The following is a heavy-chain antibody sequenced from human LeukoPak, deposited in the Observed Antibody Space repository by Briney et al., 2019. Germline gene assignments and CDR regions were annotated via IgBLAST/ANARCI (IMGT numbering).Heavy chain of an antibody. V-gene: IGHV3-7*01. J-gene: IGHJ4*02. CDR1: GFTVRDFW. D-gene: IGHD4-23*01. Sequence: GGSLRLSCAASGFTVRDFWMAWVRQAPGKGLEWVAHIKEDRTADYYVDSVKGRFTISKDDGKNSLHLQMNSLRVEDTAVYYCVRGGWELDYWGQGTLITVSS. CDR3: VRGGWELDY. CDR2: IKEDRTAD.